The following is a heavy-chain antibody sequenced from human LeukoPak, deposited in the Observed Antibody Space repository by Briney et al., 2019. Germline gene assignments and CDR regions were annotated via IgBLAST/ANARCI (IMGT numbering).Heavy chain of an antibody. CDR1: GFTFSDYY. V-gene: IGHV3-11*04. CDR2: ISSSSSTI. Sequence: GGSLRLSCAASGFTFSDYYMSWIRQAPGKGLEWVSYISSSSSTIYYADSVKGRFTISRDNAKNSLYLQMNSLRAEDTAVYYCARDSTYYYDSSGYPPDYWGQGTLVTVSS. CDR3: ARDSTYYYDSSGYPPDY. D-gene: IGHD3-22*01. J-gene: IGHJ4*02.